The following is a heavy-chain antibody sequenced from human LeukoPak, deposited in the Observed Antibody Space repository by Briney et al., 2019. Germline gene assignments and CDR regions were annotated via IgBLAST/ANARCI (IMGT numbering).Heavy chain of an antibody. CDR1: GYTFTSYD. V-gene: IGHV1-8*03. J-gene: IGHJ5*02. Sequence: ASVKVSCKASGYTFTSYDINWLRQATGQGLEWMGWMNPNSGNTGYAHKFQGRVTITRNTSISTAYMELSSLRSEDTAVYYCARGPRSHTNWFDPWGQGTLVTVSS. CDR3: ARGPRSHTNWFDP. CDR2: MNPNSGNT.